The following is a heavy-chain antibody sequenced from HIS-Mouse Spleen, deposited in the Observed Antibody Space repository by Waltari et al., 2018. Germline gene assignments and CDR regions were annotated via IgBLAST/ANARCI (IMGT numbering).Heavy chain of an antibody. J-gene: IGHJ4*02. D-gene: IGHD3-10*01. V-gene: IGHV4-31*03. CDR3: ARARQTPGFDY. CDR2: IYYSGST. Sequence: QVQLQESGPGLVKPSQTLSLTRTVSGGSTSSGGYSWTWIRQHPGKGLEWIGYIYYSGSTYYNPSLKSRVTISVDTSKNQFSLKLSSVTAADTAVYYCARARQTPGFDYWGQGTLVTVSS. CDR1: GGSTSSGGYS.